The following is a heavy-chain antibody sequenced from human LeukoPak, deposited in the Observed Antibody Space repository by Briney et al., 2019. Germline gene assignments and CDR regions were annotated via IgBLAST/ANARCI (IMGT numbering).Heavy chain of an antibody. J-gene: IGHJ4*02. CDR2: ISSSSSYI. D-gene: IGHD3-9*01. V-gene: IGHV3-21*01. CDR1: GFTFSSYS. Sequence: GGSLRLSCAASGFTFSSYSMNWARQAPGKGLEWVSSISSSSSYIYYADSVKGRFTISRDNAKNSLYLQMNSLRAEDTAVYYCARDSSGYYDILTGYNSAYYFDYWGQGTLVTVSS. CDR3: ARDSSGYYDILTGYNSAYYFDY.